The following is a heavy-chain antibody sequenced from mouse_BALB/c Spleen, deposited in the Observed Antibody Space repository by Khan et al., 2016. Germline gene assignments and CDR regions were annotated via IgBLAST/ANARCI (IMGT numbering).Heavy chain of an antibody. CDR3: AMSNNFGNSPAWFAY. Sequence: EVQLQESGPGLVKPSQSLSLTCTVTGYSITSDYAWNWIRQFPGNKLEWMGYISYSGSTSYNPSLKSRISITRDTSKNQFFLQLNSVTTEDTATYYCAMSNNFGNSPAWFAYWGQGTLVTVSA. CDR1: GYSITSDYA. CDR2: ISYSGST. D-gene: IGHD1-1*01. V-gene: IGHV3-2*02. J-gene: IGHJ3*01.